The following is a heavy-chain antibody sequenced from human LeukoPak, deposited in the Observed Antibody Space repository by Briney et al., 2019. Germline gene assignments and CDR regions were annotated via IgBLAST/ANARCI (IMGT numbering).Heavy chain of an antibody. D-gene: IGHD3-22*01. CDR3: ARETGSGDSSGQMYFQH. Sequence: GGSLRLSCAASGFTFSSYSMNWVRQAPGKGLEWVSYISSSSSTIYYADSVKGRFTISRDNAKNTLYLQMNSLRAEDTAVYYCARETGSGDSSGQMYFQHWGQGTLVTVSS. CDR1: GFTFSSYS. J-gene: IGHJ1*01. CDR2: ISSSSSTI. V-gene: IGHV3-48*04.